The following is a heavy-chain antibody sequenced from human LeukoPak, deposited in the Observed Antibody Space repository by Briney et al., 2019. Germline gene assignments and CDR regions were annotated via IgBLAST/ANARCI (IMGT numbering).Heavy chain of an antibody. J-gene: IGHJ6*02. V-gene: IGHV3-53*01. CDR3: ARRYFGMDV. Sequence: PGGSLRLSCAASGFTVRSNYMTWVRQAPGKGLEWVSVIYSDGSTYYADSVKGRFTISRDSSENTLFLQMNSLRVEDTAVYYCARRYFGMDVWGQGTTVTVSS. CDR2: IYSDGST. CDR1: GFTVRSNY.